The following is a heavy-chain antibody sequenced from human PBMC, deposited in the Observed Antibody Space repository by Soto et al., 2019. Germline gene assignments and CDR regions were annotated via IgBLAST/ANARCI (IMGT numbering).Heavy chain of an antibody. CDR3: AREPGYCSSTSCYWEGYGMDV. J-gene: IGHJ6*02. CDR2: IYYSGST. V-gene: IGHV4-30-4*01. D-gene: IGHD2-2*03. Sequence: SETLSLTCTVSGGSISSGDYYWSWIRQPPGKGLEWIGYIYYSGSTYYNPPLKSRVTISVDTSKNQFSLKLSSVTAADTAVYYCAREPGYCSSTSCYWEGYGMDVWGQGTTVTVSS. CDR1: GGSISSGDYY.